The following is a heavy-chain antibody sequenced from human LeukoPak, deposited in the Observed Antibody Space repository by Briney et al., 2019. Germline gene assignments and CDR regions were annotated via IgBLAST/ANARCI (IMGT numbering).Heavy chain of an antibody. Sequence: GASVKVSCKASGYTFTSYYIHWVGQAPGQGLEWMGIINPSGGSTSYARKFQGRVTMTRDTSTSTVYMELSSLRSEDTAVYYCARGRREKSSTSCFDYWGQGTLVTVSS. D-gene: IGHD2-2*01. J-gene: IGHJ4*02. CDR2: INPSGGST. V-gene: IGHV1-46*01. CDR3: ARGRREKSSTSCFDY. CDR1: GYTFTSYY.